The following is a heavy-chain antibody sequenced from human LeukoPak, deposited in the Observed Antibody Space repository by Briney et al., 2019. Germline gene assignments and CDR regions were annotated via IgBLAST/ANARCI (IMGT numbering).Heavy chain of an antibody. CDR3: ARGGALGMDV. V-gene: IGHV3-11*01. J-gene: IGHJ6*02. Sequence: GGSLRLSCAASGFTFSDYYMTWIRQAPGKGLEWVSYISGVASDIYYGDSVKGRFTISRDNAKNSVYLQMNSLRAEDTAVYYCARGGALGMDVWGQGTTVTVSS. CDR2: ISGVASDI. CDR1: GFTFSDYY. D-gene: IGHD1-26*01.